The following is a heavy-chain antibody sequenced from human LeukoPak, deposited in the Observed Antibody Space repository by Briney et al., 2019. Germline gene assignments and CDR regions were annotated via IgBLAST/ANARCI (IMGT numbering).Heavy chain of an antibody. D-gene: IGHD6-13*01. J-gene: IGHJ5*01. CDR2: ISYDGSNK. Sequence: GGSLRLSCAASGFSFSTYAMHWVRQAPGKGLEWVAVISYDGSNKYYADSVKGRFTISRDNSKNTLYLQMNSLRDEDTAVYYCARDGGQQLVFATKLHKWFDSWGQGILVTVSS. CDR1: GFSFSTYA. CDR3: ARDGGQQLVFATKLHKWFDS. V-gene: IGHV3-30*04.